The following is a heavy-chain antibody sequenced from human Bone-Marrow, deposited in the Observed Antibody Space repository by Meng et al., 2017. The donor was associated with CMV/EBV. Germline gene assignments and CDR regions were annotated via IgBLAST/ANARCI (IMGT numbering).Heavy chain of an antibody. CDR3: AREPGSRAFDI. V-gene: IGHV3-7*01. CDR2: IKQDGSEK. CDR1: GFTFSSYW. D-gene: IGHD3-10*01. Sequence: GESLKISCAASGFTFSSYWMSWVRRAPGKGLEWVANIKQDGSEKYYVDSVKGRFTISRDNAKNSLYLQMNSLRAEDTAVYYCAREPGSRAFDIWGQGTMVTVSS. J-gene: IGHJ3*02.